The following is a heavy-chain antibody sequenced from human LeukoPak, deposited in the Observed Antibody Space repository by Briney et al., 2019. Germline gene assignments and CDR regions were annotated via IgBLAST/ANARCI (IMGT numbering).Heavy chain of an antibody. CDR3: SANFDF. D-gene: IGHD6-25*01. CDR2: ISWNSGSI. Sequence: GGSLRLSCAASGFTFDDYAMHWVRQAPGKGLEWVSGISWNSGSIGYADSVKGRFTISRDNAKNTLYLQMNSLRAEDTAVYYCSANFDFWGQGTPVTVSS. V-gene: IGHV3-9*01. CDR1: GFTFDDYA. J-gene: IGHJ4*02.